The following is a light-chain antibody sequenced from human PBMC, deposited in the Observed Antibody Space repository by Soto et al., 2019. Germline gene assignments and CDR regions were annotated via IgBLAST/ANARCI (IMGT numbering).Light chain of an antibody. V-gene: IGLV2-14*01. J-gene: IGLJ1*01. CDR3: SSYTSNNTLSYV. CDR2: EVS. CDR1: SSDVGGYNY. Sequence: QSALTQPASVSGSPGQSITISCTGSSSDVGGYNYVSWYQQHPGKAPKVIIYEVSNRPPGVSNRFSGSKSGKTASLTISGLQPEDEADYYCSSYTSNNTLSYVFGTGTKLTVL.